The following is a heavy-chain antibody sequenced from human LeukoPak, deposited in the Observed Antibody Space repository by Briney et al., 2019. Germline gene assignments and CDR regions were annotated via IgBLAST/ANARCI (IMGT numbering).Heavy chain of an antibody. CDR2: IYYSGST. Sequence: SETLSLTCTVSGGSISSYYWSWIRQPPGKGLEWIGYIYYSGSTNYNPSLKSRVTISVDTSKNQFSLKLSSVTAADTAVYYCARSYSSSSYFDYWSQGTLVTVSS. CDR3: ARSYSSSSYFDY. V-gene: IGHV4-59*01. CDR1: GGSISSYY. J-gene: IGHJ4*02. D-gene: IGHD6-13*01.